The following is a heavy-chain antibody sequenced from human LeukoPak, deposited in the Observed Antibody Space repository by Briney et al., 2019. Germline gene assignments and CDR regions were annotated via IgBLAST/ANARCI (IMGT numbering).Heavy chain of an antibody. CDR2: ISSSSSYI. J-gene: IGHJ6*03. D-gene: IGHD6-6*01. CDR1: GFTFSSYS. CDR3: AREVSSSIGDYYMDV. V-gene: IGHV3-21*01. Sequence: GGSLRLSCAASGFTFSSYSMNWVRQAPGKGLDWVSSISSSSSYIYYADSVKGRFTISRDNAKNSLYLQMNSLRAEDTAVYYCAREVSSSIGDYYMDVWGKGTTVTVSS.